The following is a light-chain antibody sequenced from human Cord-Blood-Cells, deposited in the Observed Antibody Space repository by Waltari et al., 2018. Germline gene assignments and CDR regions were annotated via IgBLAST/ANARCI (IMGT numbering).Light chain of an antibody. CDR1: QSVSSY. CDR3: QQRSNWPFT. J-gene: IGKJ3*01. CDR2: DAS. Sequence: EIVLTQSPATLSLSPGERATLSCRASQSVSSYLAWYQQKPGQAPRLFIYDASNRATGIPARFSGSGSGTDFTLTISSLEPEDFAVYYCQQRSNWPFTLGPGTKVDIK. V-gene: IGKV3-11*01.